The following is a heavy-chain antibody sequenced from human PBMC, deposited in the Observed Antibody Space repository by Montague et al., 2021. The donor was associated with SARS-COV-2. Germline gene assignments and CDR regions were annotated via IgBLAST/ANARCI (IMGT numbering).Heavy chain of an antibody. D-gene: IGHD6-19*01. CDR2: ISYDGSNK. CDR1: GFTFSSYA. Sequence: SLRLSCAASGFTFSSYAMHWVRQAPGKGLEWVAVISYDGSNKYYADSVKGRFTISRDNSKNTLYLQMSSLRAEDTAVYYCASGRIAVAERDYWGQGTLVTVSS. V-gene: IGHV3-30*04. J-gene: IGHJ4*02. CDR3: ASGRIAVAERDY.